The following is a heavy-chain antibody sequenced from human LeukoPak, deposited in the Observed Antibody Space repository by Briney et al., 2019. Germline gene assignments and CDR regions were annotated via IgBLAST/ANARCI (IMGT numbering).Heavy chain of an antibody. D-gene: IGHD3-22*01. CDR3: ARESYDSSADAFDI. CDR1: GGSISSYY. V-gene: IGHV4-59*12. CDR2: IYYSGST. J-gene: IGHJ3*02. Sequence: PSETLSLTCTVSGGSISSYYWSWIRQPPGKGLEWIGYIYYSGSTNYNPSLKSRVTISVDTSKNQFSLKLSSVTAADTAVYYCARESYDSSADAFDIWGQGTMVTVSS.